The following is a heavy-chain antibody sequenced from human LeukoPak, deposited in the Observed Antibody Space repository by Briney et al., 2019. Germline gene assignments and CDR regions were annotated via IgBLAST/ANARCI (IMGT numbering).Heavy chain of an antibody. V-gene: IGHV2-5*01. D-gene: IGHD3-22*01. Sequence: SGPTLVNPTQTLTLTCTFSGFSLSTRGVGVGWIRQPPGKALEWLALIYWNDDKRYSPSLKSRLTITKDTSKNQVVLTMTNMDPVDTATYYCAHRRSYYDSSGYYYVTPPSYSFDYWGQGTLVTVSS. CDR1: GFSLSTRGVG. CDR2: IYWNDDK. J-gene: IGHJ4*02. CDR3: AHRRSYYDSSGYYYVTPPSYSFDY.